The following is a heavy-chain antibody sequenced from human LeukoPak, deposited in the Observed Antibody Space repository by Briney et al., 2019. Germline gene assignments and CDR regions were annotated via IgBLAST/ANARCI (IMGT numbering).Heavy chain of an antibody. D-gene: IGHD2-15*01. CDR2: ISAYNGNT. V-gene: IGHV1-18*01. CDR1: GYTFTSYG. Sequence: ASVKVSCKASGYTFTSYGISWVRQAPGQGLEWMGWISAYNGNTNYAPKLQGRVTMTTDTSTSTAYMELRSLRSDDTAVYYCAREDCSGGSCYSLSLTPVFHVFDIWGQGTMVTVSS. J-gene: IGHJ3*02. CDR3: AREDCSGGSCYSLSLTPVFHVFDI.